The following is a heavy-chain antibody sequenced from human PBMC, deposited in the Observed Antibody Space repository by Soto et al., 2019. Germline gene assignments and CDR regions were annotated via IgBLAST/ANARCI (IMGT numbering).Heavy chain of an antibody. J-gene: IGHJ6*03. D-gene: IGHD3-3*01. CDR3: ARCYDFWSGYYLVYYYYYMDV. CDR2: ISAYNGNT. V-gene: IGHV1-18*01. Sequence: ASVKVSCKASGGTFSSYAISWVRQAPGQGLEWMGGISAYNGNTNYAQKLQGRVTMTTDTSTSTAYMELRSLRSDDTAVYYCARCYDFWSGYYLVYYYYYMDVWGKGTTVTVSS. CDR1: GGTFSSYA.